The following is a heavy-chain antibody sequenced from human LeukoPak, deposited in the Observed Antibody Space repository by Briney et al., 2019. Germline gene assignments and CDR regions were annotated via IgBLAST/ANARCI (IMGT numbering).Heavy chain of an antibody. D-gene: IGHD6-13*01. V-gene: IGHV1-2*02. J-gene: IGHJ3*02. CDR1: GYTFTGYY. CDR2: INPNSGGT. Sequence: ASVKVSCKASGYTFTGYYMHWVRQAPGQGLEWMGWINPNSGGTNYAQKFQGRVTMTRDTSISTAYMELSRLRSDDTAVYYCARDFLYSSSWYDAFDIWGQGTMVTVSS. CDR3: ARDFLYSSSWYDAFDI.